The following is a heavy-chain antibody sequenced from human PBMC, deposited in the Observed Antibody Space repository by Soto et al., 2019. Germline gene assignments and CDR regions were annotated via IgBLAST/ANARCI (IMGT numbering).Heavy chain of an antibody. Sequence: GGSLRLSCAASGFTFSSYGMHWVRQAPGKGLEWVAIISYDGSNKYYADSMKGRFTISRDNSKNTLYLQMNSLRAEDTAVYYCARPLWRNDYNWGYFDLWGRGTLVTVSS. CDR1: GFTFSSYG. D-gene: IGHD1-1*01. CDR2: ISYDGSNK. CDR3: ARPLWRNDYNWGYFDL. J-gene: IGHJ2*01. V-gene: IGHV3-30*03.